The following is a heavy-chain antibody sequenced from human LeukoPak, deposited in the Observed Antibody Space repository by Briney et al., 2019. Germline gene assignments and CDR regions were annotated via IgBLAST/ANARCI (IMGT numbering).Heavy chain of an antibody. D-gene: IGHD1-26*01. CDR1: AFSFTSYA. CDR2: MSTDGSDK. Sequence: GKSLRLSCTASAFSFTSYAMHWVRQAPGKGLEWVAVMSTDGSDKYYAESVKGRFTISRDDSKNTLYLQMNSLKTEDTAVYYCSTGSYYADYYYYYYMDVWGKGTTVTVSS. J-gene: IGHJ6*03. V-gene: IGHV3-30*04. CDR3: STGSYYADYYYYYYMDV.